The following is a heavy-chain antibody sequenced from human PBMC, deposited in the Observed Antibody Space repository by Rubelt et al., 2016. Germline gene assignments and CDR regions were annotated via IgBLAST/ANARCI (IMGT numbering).Heavy chain of an antibody. CDR3: ARSDRYEFGSYPDDY. D-gene: IGHD3-10*01. CDR2: IDPSDSYT. J-gene: IGHJ4*02. Sequence: EWTGRIDPSDSYTNYRPSFQGYVTIPADKSISTAYLQWSSLKASDTAMYSCARSDRYEFGSYPDDYWGQGTLVTVSS. V-gene: IGHV5-10-1*01.